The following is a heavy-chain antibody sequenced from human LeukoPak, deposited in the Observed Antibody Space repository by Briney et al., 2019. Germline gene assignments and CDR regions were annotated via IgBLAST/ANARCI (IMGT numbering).Heavy chain of an antibody. Sequence: PSETLSLTCTVYGGSFSGYYWSWIRQPPGKGLEWIGEIDHSGSTDYNPSLKSRVTISVDTSKNQFSLKLSSVTAADTAVYYCARTYYSNYWFDPWGQGTLVTVSS. V-gene: IGHV4-34*01. CDR2: IDHSGST. CDR3: ARTYYSNYWFDP. CDR1: GGSFSGYY. D-gene: IGHD4-11*01. J-gene: IGHJ5*02.